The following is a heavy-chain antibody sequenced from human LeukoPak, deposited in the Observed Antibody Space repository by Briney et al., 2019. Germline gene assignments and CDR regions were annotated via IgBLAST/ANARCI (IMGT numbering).Heavy chain of an antibody. CDR1: GGSISSSSYY. V-gene: IGHV4-39*01. J-gene: IGHJ6*03. D-gene: IGHD2-15*01. Sequence: NPSETLSLTCTVSGGSISSSSYYWGWIRQPPGKGLEWIGSIYYSGSTYYNPSLKSRVTISVDTSKNQFSLKLSSVTAADTAVYYCARGRGGSIYYYYYYMDVWGKGTTVTVSS. CDR2: IYYSGST. CDR3: ARGRGGSIYYYYYYMDV.